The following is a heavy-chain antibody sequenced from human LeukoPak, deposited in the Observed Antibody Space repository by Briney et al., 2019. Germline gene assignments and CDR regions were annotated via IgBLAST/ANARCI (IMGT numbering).Heavy chain of an antibody. J-gene: IGHJ3*02. D-gene: IGHD3-10*01. CDR1: GGSIGSSNYY. CDR3: ARSPGHLVPAAFDI. V-gene: IGHV4-39*01. Sequence: SETLSLTCTVSGGSIGSSNYYWGWIRQPPGKGLEWIGSIYYSGNTYYNPSLKSRVTISVDTSKNQFYLKLSSVTAADTAVYYCARSPGHLVPAAFDIWGQGKMVTVSS. CDR2: IYYSGNT.